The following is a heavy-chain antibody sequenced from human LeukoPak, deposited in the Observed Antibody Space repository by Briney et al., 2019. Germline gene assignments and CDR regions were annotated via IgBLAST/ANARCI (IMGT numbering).Heavy chain of an antibody. D-gene: IGHD6-19*01. CDR1: GGSISSYY. V-gene: IGHV4-59*01. CDR3: ARVGGSGWFNYYFDY. J-gene: IGHJ4*02. CDR2: IYYSGST. Sequence: SGTLSLTCTVSGGSISSYYWSWIRQPPGKGLEWIGYIYYSGSTNYNPSLKSRVTISVDTSKNQFSLKLSSVSAADTAVYYCARVGGSGWFNYYFDYWGQGTLVTVSS.